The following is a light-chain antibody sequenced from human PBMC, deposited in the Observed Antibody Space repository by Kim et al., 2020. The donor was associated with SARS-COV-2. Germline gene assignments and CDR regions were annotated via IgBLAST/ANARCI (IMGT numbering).Light chain of an antibody. CDR3: MQGIHPMT. V-gene: IGKV2-30*01. Sequence: DVVMTQSPLSLPVTLGQPASISCRSSQSLVYSDGNTYLNWFQQRPGQSPRRLIYKVSNRDSGVPDRCSGSGSGTDFTLKISRVGAEDFGVYYCMQGIHPMTFGQGTRLEIK. CDR2: KVS. CDR1: QSLVYSDGNTY. J-gene: IGKJ5*01.